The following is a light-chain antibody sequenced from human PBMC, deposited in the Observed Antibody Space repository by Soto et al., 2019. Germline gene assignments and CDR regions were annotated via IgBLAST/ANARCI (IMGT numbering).Light chain of an antibody. CDR2: DAS. CDR3: QQGGT. V-gene: IGKV3-11*01. J-gene: IGKJ5*01. CDR1: QSVRSY. Sequence: DIVLTQSPATLSLSPGERATLSCRASQSVRSYLGWYQQRPGQAPRLLIYDASNRATGIPARFSGSGSGTDFTITISSLEPEDFAVYYCQQGGTFGQGTRLEIK.